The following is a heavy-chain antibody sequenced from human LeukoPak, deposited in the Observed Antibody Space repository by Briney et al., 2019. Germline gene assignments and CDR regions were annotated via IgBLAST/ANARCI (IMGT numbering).Heavy chain of an antibody. J-gene: IGHJ4*02. D-gene: IGHD2-2*01. V-gene: IGHV1-18*01. Sequence: VASVKVSCKASGYTFTSYDFNWVRQATGQGLEWMGWISAYNGNTNYAQKLQGRVTMTTDTSTSTAYMELRSLRSDDTAVYYCAKARKYQLLSNFDYWGQGTLVTVSS. CDR3: AKARKYQLLSNFDY. CDR1: GYTFTSYD. CDR2: ISAYNGNT.